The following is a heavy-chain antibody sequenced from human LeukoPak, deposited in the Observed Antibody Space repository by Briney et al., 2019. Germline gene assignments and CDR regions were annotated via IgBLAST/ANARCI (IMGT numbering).Heavy chain of an antibody. J-gene: IGHJ4*02. V-gene: IGHV3-23*01. CDR2: ISISGDAT. Sequence: GGSMRLSCAVSGFSPSRNAMTWVRQAPGKVLQWISSISISGDATDYEDSVKGRFTIYRDITKNTLYLQMNSLRVDDAAVYYCAKEIRPKGYWGQETLVTVSS. CDR3: AKEIRPKGY. CDR1: GFSPSRNA.